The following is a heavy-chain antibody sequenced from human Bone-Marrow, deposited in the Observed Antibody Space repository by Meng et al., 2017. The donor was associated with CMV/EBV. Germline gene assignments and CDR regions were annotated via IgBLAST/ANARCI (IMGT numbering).Heavy chain of an antibody. V-gene: IGHV3-21*01. Sequence: GESLKISCAASGFTFSSYSMNWVRQAPGKGLEWVSSISSSSSYIYYADSVKGRFTISRDNAKNSLYLQMNSLRAEDKAVYYCARERGYCSSTSCYHAEYNWFDPWGQGNLV. CDR1: GFTFSSYS. D-gene: IGHD2-2*01. CDR2: ISSSSSYI. CDR3: ARERGYCSSTSCYHAEYNWFDP. J-gene: IGHJ5*02.